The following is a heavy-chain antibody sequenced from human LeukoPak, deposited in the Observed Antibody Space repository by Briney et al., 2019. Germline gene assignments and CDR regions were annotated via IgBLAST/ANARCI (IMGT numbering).Heavy chain of an antibody. CDR3: ARDYKYAFDN. D-gene: IGHD5-24*01. V-gene: IGHV3-48*01. Sequence: GGSLRLSCAASGFTFSDYSMNWVRQAPGKGLEWISYIGIDSGNTNYADSVKGRFTISGDKAMNSLYLQMNSLRVEDTAVYYCARDYKYAFDNWGQGTLVTVSS. CDR2: IGIDSGNT. J-gene: IGHJ4*02. CDR1: GFTFSDYS.